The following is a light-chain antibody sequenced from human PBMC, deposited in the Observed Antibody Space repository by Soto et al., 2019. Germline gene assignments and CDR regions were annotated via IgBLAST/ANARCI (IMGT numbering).Light chain of an antibody. J-gene: IGLJ3*02. V-gene: IGLV2-14*01. CDR2: DVS. CDR3: SSYTSSSTLV. CDR1: SSDVGGYNY. Sequence: QSALTQPASVSGSPGQSIPLSCTGTSSDVGGYNYVSWYQQHPGKAPKLMIYDVSNRPSGVSNRFSGSTSGNTASLTISGLQAEDEADYYCSSYTSSSTLVFGGGTKPTVL.